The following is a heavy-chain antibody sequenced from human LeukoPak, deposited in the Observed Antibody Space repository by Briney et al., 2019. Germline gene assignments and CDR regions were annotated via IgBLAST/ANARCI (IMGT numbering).Heavy chain of an antibody. Sequence: GASVKVSCKASGYPFSNYDVNWVRQAPGQGLERMAWMNPGSGDTGYAQKFQGRLTMSSNISMNTASMELRSLTSEDTAVYFCARSRRGYYMDVWGTGTPVTVSS. CDR2: MNPGSGDT. CDR1: GYPFSNYD. J-gene: IGHJ6*03. CDR3: ARSRRGYYMDV. V-gene: IGHV1-8*01.